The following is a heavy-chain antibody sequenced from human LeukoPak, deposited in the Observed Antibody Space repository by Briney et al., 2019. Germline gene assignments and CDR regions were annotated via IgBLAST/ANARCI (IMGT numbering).Heavy chain of an antibody. CDR1: GGSISSSYYY. Sequence: SETLSLTCTVSGGSISSSYYYWGWIRQPPGKGLEWVGSVYYSGSTYYNPSLKSRVTISVDTSKNQFSLKLSSVTAADTAVYYCARRRRGYSYGPYYFDYWGQGTLVTVSS. D-gene: IGHD5-18*01. V-gene: IGHV4-39*01. CDR2: VYYSGST. CDR3: ARRRRGYSYGPYYFDY. J-gene: IGHJ4*02.